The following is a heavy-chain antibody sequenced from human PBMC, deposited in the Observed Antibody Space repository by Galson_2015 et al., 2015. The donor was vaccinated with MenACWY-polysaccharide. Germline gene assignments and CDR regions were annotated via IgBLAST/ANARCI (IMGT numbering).Heavy chain of an antibody. CDR2: IKQDGSEG. CDR3: ARDNWDGY. Sequence: SLRLSCAVSGFTFSNYVMSWVRQAPGKGLEWVANIKQDGSEGWYVESVKGRFTISRDNAKNSLYLQMNSLRVEDTAVYFCARDNWDGYWGQGALVTVSS. D-gene: IGHD7-27*01. CDR1: GFTFSNYV. V-gene: IGHV3-7*01. J-gene: IGHJ4*02.